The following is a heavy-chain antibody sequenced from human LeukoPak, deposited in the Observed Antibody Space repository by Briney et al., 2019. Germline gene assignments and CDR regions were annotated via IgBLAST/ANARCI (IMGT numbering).Heavy chain of an antibody. D-gene: IGHD2-2*01. CDR1: GGTFSSYA. CDR2: IIPIFGTA. V-gene: IGHV1-69*13. Sequence: SVKVSCKASGGTFSSYAISWVRQAPGQGLEWMGGIIPIFGTANYAQKFQGRVTITADESTSTAYMELSSLRSEDTAVYFCASQRVKGGVVPAAPNNWFDPWGQGTLVTVSS. CDR3: ASQRVKGGVVPAAPNNWFDP. J-gene: IGHJ5*02.